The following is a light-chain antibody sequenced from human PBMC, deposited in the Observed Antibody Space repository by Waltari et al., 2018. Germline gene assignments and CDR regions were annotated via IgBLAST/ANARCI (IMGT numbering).Light chain of an antibody. CDR3: QSADTTEVL. J-gene: IGLJ2*01. Sequence: SSELTQPPSVSVSPGQTARITCSGAALSKLYGSWYQQKPGQAPRLVIFKESERPSGGPERFSGSTSGTTVTLTISGVQAEDEGDYYCQSADTTEVLFGGGTKLTVL. CDR1: ALSKLY. V-gene: IGLV3-25*03. CDR2: KES.